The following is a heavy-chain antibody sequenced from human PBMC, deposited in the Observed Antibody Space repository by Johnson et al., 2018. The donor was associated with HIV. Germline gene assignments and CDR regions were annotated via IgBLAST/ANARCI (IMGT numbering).Heavy chain of an antibody. D-gene: IGHD5-12*01. J-gene: IGHJ3*02. V-gene: IGHV3-15*01. CDR2: LTSKPDGGTT. CDR1: GFTFSNAW. CDR3: TTGLSSGKGAFDI. Sequence: MQLVESGGGLVQPGGSLRLSCAASGFTFSNAWMSWVRQAPGKGLEWVGRLTSKPDGGTTDYAAPVNGRFTISRDDSKNTLYLQRNSLKTEDTAVYYCTTGLSSGKGAFDIWGQGTMVTVSS.